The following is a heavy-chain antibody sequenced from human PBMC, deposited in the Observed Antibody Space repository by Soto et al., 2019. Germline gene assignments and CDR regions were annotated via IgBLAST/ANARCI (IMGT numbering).Heavy chain of an antibody. D-gene: IGHD3-22*01. CDR3: ARGSYYYDSSGYYHY. CDR2: IYYSGST. Sequence: QVQLQESGPGLVKPSQTLSLTCTVSGGSIGGGDYYWSWIRQPPGKGLEWIGYIYYSGSTYYNPSPKSRVTISVDTSKNQFSLKRSSVTAAVMAVYYCARGSYYYDSSGYYHYWGQVTLVTVSS. CDR1: GGSIGGGDYY. J-gene: IGHJ4*02. V-gene: IGHV4-30-4*01.